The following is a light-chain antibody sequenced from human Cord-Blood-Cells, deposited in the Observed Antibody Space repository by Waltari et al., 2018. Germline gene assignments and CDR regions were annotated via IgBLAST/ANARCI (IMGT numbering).Light chain of an antibody. CDR2: DVS. CDR1: SSDVGGYNY. J-gene: IGLJ2*01. Sequence: QSALTQPASVSGSPGQSITISCTGTSSDVGGYNYVSWYQQHPGKPPKLMIYDVSKRPSGGSNRFSGSKSGNTASLTISGLQAEDEADYYCSSYTSSSTYVVFGGGTKLTVL. CDR3: SSYTSSSTYVV. V-gene: IGLV2-14*01.